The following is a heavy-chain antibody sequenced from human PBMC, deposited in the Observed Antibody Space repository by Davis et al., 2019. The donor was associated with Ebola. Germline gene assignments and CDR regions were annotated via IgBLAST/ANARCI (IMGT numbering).Heavy chain of an antibody. CDR3: AGNDFWSAFDY. CDR2: IIPIVGIA. CDR1: GGTFHSYT. J-gene: IGHJ4*02. Sequence: AASVQVSCKASGGTFHSYTISWVRQAPGQGLEWMGRIIPIVGIANYAQKFQGRVTITADKSTSTAYMELSSLRSEDTAIYYCAGNDFWSAFDYWGQGTLVTVSS. V-gene: IGHV1-69*02. D-gene: IGHD3-3*01.